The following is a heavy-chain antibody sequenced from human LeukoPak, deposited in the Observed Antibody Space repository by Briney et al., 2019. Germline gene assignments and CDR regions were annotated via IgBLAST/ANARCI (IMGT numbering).Heavy chain of an antibody. CDR2: MNPNSGNT. D-gene: IGHD6-19*01. CDR1: GYTFTSYD. V-gene: IGHV1-8*01. J-gene: IGHJ6*02. CDR3: ARDSPLAVAGLNYYYYYGMDV. Sequence: ASVKVSCKASGYTFTSYDINWVRQATGQGLEWMGWMNPNSGNTGYAQKFQGRVTMTRNTSISTAYMELSSLRSEDTAVYYCARDSPLAVAGLNYYYYYGMDVWGRGTTVTVSS.